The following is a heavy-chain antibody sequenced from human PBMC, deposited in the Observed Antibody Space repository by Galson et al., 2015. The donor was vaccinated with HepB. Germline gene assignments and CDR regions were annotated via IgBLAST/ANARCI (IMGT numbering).Heavy chain of an antibody. J-gene: IGHJ5*02. V-gene: IGHV4-4*07. CDR3: AIDETSYSSTWHSVFRS. CDR2: VNGRGEV. Sequence: SETLSLTCSVSTVSSGENNWSWIRHFAGRGREWIGRVNGRGEVNYNPSLNSRVSMSIDTPKSQFSLTLSSVTAADTAVYYCAIDETSYSSTWHSVFRSWSQGTLVTVS. CDR1: TVSSGENN. D-gene: IGHD3-16*02.